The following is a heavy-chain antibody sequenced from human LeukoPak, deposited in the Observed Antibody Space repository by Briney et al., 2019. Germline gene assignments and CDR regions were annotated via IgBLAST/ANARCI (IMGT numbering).Heavy chain of an antibody. D-gene: IGHD3-16*01. CDR1: GGSISSSSYS. CDR3: ARDGKRTFMITSGGARPYYFDS. J-gene: IGHJ4*02. V-gene: IGHV4-39*07. CDR2: IYYSGST. Sequence: SETLSLTCTVSGGSISSSSYSWGWIRQPPGKGLEWIGNIYYSGSTYYNPSLKSRVTISVDTSKNQFSLKLRSVTAADTAVYYCARDGKRTFMITSGGARPYYFDSWGQGTLVTISS.